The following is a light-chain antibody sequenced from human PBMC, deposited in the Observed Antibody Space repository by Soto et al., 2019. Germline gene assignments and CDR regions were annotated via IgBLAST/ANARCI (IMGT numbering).Light chain of an antibody. CDR1: SSNIGAGSD. CDR3: QSYDSSLSVV. Sequence: QSVLTQPPSLSGAPGQRVTISCTGSSSNIGAGSDVHWYQQLPGKAPQFLLHGLSKRPSGVPDRFSGSKSGTSASLAIAGLQAEDEADYYCQSYDSSLSVVFGGGTKLTVL. CDR2: GLS. J-gene: IGLJ2*01. V-gene: IGLV1-40*01.